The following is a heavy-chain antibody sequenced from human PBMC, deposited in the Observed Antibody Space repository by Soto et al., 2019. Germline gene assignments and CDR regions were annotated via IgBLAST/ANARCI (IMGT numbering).Heavy chain of an antibody. D-gene: IGHD1-1*01. Sequence: GGSLRLSCAASGFTFSSYWMSWVRQAPGKGLEWVANIKQDGSEKYYVDSVKGRFTISRDNAKNSLYLQMNSLRAEDTAVYYCARWRDELERLCFDYWGQGTLVTVSS. CDR3: ARWRDELERLCFDY. V-gene: IGHV3-7*01. CDR2: IKQDGSEK. J-gene: IGHJ4*02. CDR1: GFTFSSYW.